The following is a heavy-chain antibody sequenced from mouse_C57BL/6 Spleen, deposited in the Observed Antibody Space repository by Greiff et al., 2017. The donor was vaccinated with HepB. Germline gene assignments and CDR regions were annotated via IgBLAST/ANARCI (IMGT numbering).Heavy chain of an antibody. CDR3: ARRGLSAWFAY. Sequence: VKLMESGAELARPGASVKMSCKASGYTFTSYTMHWVKQRPGQGLEWIGYINPSSGYTKYNQKFKDKATLTADKSSSTAYMQLSSLTSEDSAVYYCARRGLSAWFAYWGQGTLVTVSA. D-gene: IGHD2-4*01. CDR1: GYTFTSYT. J-gene: IGHJ3*01. V-gene: IGHV1-4*01. CDR2: INPSSGYT.